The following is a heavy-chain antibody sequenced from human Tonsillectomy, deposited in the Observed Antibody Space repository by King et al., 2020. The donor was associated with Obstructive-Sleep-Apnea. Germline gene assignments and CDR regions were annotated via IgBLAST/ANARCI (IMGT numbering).Heavy chain of an antibody. CDR2: IKSKTDGGTT. CDR1: GFTFSNAW. D-gene: IGHD4-11*01. J-gene: IGHJ1*01. Sequence: VQLVESGGGLVKPGGSLRLSCAASGFTFSNAWMSWVRQAPGKGLEWVGRIKSKTDGGTTDYAAPVKGRVTISRDDSKNTLYLQMNSLKTEDTAVYYCTTDAKPLTTDYFRHWGQGTLVTVSS. CDR3: TTDAKPLTTDYFRH. V-gene: IGHV3-15*01.